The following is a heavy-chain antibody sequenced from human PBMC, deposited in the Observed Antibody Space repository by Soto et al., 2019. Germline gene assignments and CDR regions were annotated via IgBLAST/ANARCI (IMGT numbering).Heavy chain of an antibody. CDR1: GDSVSSRSYY. D-gene: IGHD6-13*01. CDR3: ARGNIAASGTKFDP. V-gene: IGHV4-61*01. Sequence: QVQLQESGPGLVKPSETLSLTCTVSGDSVSSRSYYWTWVRQPPGNGPEWIGYIYYSGNINYNPSLNSGLILSVNASTKQFSLKLTCVTAADTAIYYCARGNIAASGTKFDPCCQGILVTVSS. J-gene: IGHJ5*02. CDR2: IYYSGNI.